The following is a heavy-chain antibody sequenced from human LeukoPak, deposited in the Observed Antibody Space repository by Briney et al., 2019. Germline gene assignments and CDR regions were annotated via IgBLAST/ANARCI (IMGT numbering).Heavy chain of an antibody. Sequence: GASVKVSCKASGYTFTGYYMHWVRQAPGQGLEWMGWINPNSGGTNYAQKFQGWVTMTRDTSISTAYMELSRLRSDDTAVYYCARDSHDSSGFWFDPWGQGTLVTVSS. V-gene: IGHV1-2*04. J-gene: IGHJ5*02. CDR1: GYTFTGYY. CDR2: INPNSGGT. CDR3: ARDSHDSSGFWFDP. D-gene: IGHD3-22*01.